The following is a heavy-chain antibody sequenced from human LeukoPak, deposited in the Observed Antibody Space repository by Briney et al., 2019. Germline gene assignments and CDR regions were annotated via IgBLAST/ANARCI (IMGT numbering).Heavy chain of an antibody. V-gene: IGHV3-23*01. J-gene: IGHJ6*03. CDR2: ISGSGGNT. D-gene: IGHD3-3*01. Sequence: PGGSLRLSCAASRFTFSNYAMSWVRQAPGKGLEWVSAISGSGGNTYYADSVKGRFTISRDNSKNTLYLRMNSLRAEDTAVYYCAKDRSYDFWSGSYSYYYYMDVWGKGTTVTVSS. CDR1: RFTFSNYA. CDR3: AKDRSYDFWSGSYSYYYYMDV.